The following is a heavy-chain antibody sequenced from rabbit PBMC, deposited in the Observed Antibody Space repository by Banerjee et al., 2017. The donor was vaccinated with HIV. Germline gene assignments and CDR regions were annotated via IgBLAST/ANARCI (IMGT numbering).Heavy chain of an antibody. V-gene: IGHV1S45*01. J-gene: IGHJ4*01. CDR3: ARGYYTYGYTGSSYYPLKL. CDR1: GFSFSSSYW. D-gene: IGHD8-1*01. Sequence: QEQLEESGGDLVKPEGSLTLTCTASGFSFSSSYWIWWVRQAPGKGLEWIACIDTGSSGTTYYANWAKGRFTISKISSTTVTLQMTSLTAADTATYFCARGYYTYGYTGSSYYPLKLWGPGTLVTVS. CDR2: IDTGSSGTT.